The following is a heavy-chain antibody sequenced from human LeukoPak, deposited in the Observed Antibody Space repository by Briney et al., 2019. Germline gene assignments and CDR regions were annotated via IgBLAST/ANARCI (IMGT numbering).Heavy chain of an antibody. Sequence: PVGSLRLSCAASGFIFNTYTMHWVRQSPGKGLEYVSTISGDGLRTYYANSVKGRFTVSRDNSKNTLHLQMGSLRTEDMAMYYCARSTYHDYWGQGTMVTVSS. CDR1: GFIFNTYT. CDR3: ARSTYHDY. CDR2: ISGDGLRT. J-gene: IGHJ4*02. V-gene: IGHV3-64*01. D-gene: IGHD2/OR15-2a*01.